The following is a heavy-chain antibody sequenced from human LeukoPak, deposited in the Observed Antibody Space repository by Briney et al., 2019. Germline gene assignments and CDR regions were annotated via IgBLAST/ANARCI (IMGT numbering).Heavy chain of an antibody. CDR2: MYYSGST. CDR3: ARSSRPDGYYGMDV. CDR1: GGSISSYY. Sequence: PSETLSLTCTVSGGSISSYYWSWIRQPPGKGLEWIGYMYYSGSTNYNPSLKSRVTISVDTSKNQFSLKLSSVTAADTAVYYCARSSRPDGYYGMDVRGQGTTVTVSS. V-gene: IGHV4-59*08. J-gene: IGHJ6*02. D-gene: IGHD5-24*01.